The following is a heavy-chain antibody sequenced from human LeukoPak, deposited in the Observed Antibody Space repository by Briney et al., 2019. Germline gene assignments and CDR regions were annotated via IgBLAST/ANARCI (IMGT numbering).Heavy chain of an antibody. V-gene: IGHV4-61*02. CDR3: ARGVVVPAAIRYYYYGMDV. CDR2: IYTSGST. Sequence: SETLSLTYTVSGGSISSGSYYWSWIRQPAGKGLEWIGRIYTSGSTNYNPSLKSRVTISVDTSKNQFSLKLSSVTAADTAVYYCARGVVVPAAIRYYYYGMDVWGQGTTVTVSS. J-gene: IGHJ6*02. D-gene: IGHD2-2*01. CDR1: GGSISSGSYY.